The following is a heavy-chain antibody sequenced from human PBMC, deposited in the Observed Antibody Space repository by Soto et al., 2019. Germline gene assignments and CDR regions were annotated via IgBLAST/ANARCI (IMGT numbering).Heavy chain of an antibody. CDR3: ALVIVATRRLDNLYFDY. CDR1: GFSLSTSGVG. J-gene: IGHJ4*02. Sequence: QITLKESGPTLVKPTQTLTLTCTFPGFSLSTSGVGVGWIRQPPGKALEWLALIYWDDDKRYSPSLKGRLTITKDTSKNQVVLTMTNMDPVDTATYYCALVIVATRRLDNLYFDYWGQGTLVTVSS. V-gene: IGHV2-5*02. D-gene: IGHD5-12*01. CDR2: IYWDDDK.